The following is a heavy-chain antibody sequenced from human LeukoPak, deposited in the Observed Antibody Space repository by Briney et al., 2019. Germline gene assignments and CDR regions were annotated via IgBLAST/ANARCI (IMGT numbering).Heavy chain of an antibody. J-gene: IGHJ5*02. CDR2: ISSSGSTI. Sequence: GGSLRLSCAASGFTFSDYYMSWIRQAPGKGLEWVSYISSSGSTIYYADSVKGRFTISRDNAKNSLYLQMNSLRAEDTALYYCAKARGGEFNWFDPWGQGTLVTVSS. CDR1: GFTFSDYY. CDR3: AKARGGEFNWFDP. V-gene: IGHV3-11*01. D-gene: IGHD3-10*01.